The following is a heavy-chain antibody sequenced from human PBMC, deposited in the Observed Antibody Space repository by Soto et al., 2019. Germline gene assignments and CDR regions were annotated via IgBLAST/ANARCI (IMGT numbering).Heavy chain of an antibody. V-gene: IGHV4-61*01. CDR3: ATSPRFAFDF. CDR1: GGSVSGDKNY. J-gene: IGHJ3*01. D-gene: IGHD3-16*01. CDR2: ISYSGAT. Sequence: QVQLQESGPGLVKPSETLSLTCSVSGGSVSGDKNYWSWIRQSPGKGLEWIGFISYSGATIYNPSLKSRLTISVDRSKNQFSLRLSSVTASDTALYFWATSPRFAFDFWGQGTRVIVSS.